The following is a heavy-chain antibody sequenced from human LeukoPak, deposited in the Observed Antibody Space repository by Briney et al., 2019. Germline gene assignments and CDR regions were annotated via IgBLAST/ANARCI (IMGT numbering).Heavy chain of an antibody. V-gene: IGHV4-61*01. J-gene: IGHJ4*02. CDR1: GGSVSSGSYY. Sequence: SETLSLTCTVSGGSVSSGSYYWSWIRQPPGKGLEWIGYIYYSGSTNYNPSLKSRVTISVDTSKNQFSLKLGSVTAADTAVYYCARGLGYWGQGTLVTVSS. CDR2: IYYSGST. CDR3: ARGLGY.